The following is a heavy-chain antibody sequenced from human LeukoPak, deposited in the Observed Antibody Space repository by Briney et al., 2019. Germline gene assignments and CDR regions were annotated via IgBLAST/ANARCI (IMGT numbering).Heavy chain of an antibody. CDR3: STQNITLVVVISLFDY. D-gene: IGHD3-22*01. Sequence: PGGSLRLSCAASGLTFSNFPMHWVRQAPGKGLEWVALIQDDGATTNYVDSVRGRFTISRDNSKSTVYLQMNSLKPDDTAVDYCSTQNITLVVVISLFDYWGQGTLVTVSS. CDR1: GLTFSNFP. CDR2: IQDDGATT. V-gene: IGHV3-30*02. J-gene: IGHJ4*02.